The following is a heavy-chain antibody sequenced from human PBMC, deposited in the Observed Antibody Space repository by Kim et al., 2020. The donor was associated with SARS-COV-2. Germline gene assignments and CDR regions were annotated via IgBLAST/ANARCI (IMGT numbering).Heavy chain of an antibody. D-gene: IGHD3-22*01. J-gene: IGHJ4*02. V-gene: IGHV4-39*07. Sequence: SRVTISVDTSKNQFSLKLSSVTAADTAVYYCARGNKYYYESSSYYALFDFWGQGTLITVSS. CDR3: ARGNKYYYESSSYYALFDF.